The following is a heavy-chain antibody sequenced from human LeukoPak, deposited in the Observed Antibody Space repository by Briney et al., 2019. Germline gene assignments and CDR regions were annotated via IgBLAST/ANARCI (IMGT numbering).Heavy chain of an antibody. D-gene: IGHD5/OR15-5a*01. Sequence: SETLSLTCTVSGGSINSYYWSWLRQPPGKGLEWIGYIYYSGSTNFTPSLKSRVTMSVDTSKNQFSLKLSSVTAADTAVYCCARDLGRSTPHYYFDCWGQGTLVTVSS. V-gene: IGHV4-59*01. CDR2: IYYSGST. CDR1: GGSINSYY. J-gene: IGHJ4*02. CDR3: ARDLGRSTPHYYFDC.